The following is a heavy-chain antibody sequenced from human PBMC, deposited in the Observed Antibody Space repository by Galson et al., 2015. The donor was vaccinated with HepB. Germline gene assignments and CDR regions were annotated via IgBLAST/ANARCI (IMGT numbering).Heavy chain of an antibody. J-gene: IGHJ5*02. CDR3: VREGPWFGGDWVDRGVKGRFHTPWEDTSDTALFQDVNRRGAEDAVYYCVKEGSWFRKDWFDP. V-gene: IGHV3-23*01. Sequence: SLRLSCAGSGFIFRHHAMAWIRQAPGKGLEWVSGINGRGSTRSYSDAVKGRFSISRDNSKDTVFLQMNNLRAEDTAVYYCVREGPWFGGDWVDRGVKGRFHTPWEDTSDTALFQDVNRRGAEDAVYYCVKEGSWFRKDWFDPWGQGALVTVS. D-gene: IGHD3-16*01. CDR1: GFIFRHHA. CDR2: INGRGSTR.